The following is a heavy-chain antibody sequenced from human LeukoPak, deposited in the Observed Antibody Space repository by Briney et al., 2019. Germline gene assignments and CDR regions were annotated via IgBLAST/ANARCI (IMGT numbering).Heavy chain of an antibody. CDR2: VYSGITT. Sequence: GGSLRLSCAGSGFIVGDTHMTWVRQAPGNGLEWVSLVYSGITTHYADSVKGRFSISRDHSNNILYLQMNTLRAEDTAVYYCARLQGYSLGYQYFYYMDVWGTGTTVTVSS. CDR1: GFIVGDTH. CDR3: ARLQGYSLGYQYFYYMDV. V-gene: IGHV3-53*01. J-gene: IGHJ6*03. D-gene: IGHD5-18*01.